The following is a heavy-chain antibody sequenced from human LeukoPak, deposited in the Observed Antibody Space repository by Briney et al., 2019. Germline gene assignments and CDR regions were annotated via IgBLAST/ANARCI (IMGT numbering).Heavy chain of an antibody. Sequence: ASVKVSRKACRYTLTSYDINGVRPATRQGVKWMGWMNPNSGNTGYAQKLQGTGTLTKKTSITTGYMELSSLRSEDTAVYYCARALSWTTNSYYYMDVWGKGTTVTVSS. J-gene: IGHJ6*03. CDR2: MNPNSGNT. CDR1: RYTLTSYD. V-gene: IGHV1-8*01. CDR3: ARALSWTTNSYYYMDV. D-gene: IGHD3/OR15-3a*01.